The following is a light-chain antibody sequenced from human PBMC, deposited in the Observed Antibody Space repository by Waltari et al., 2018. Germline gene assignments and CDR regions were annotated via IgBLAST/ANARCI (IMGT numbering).Light chain of an antibody. CDR2: DGS. CDR3: QQRGNWPPIT. CDR1: QSIGSL. Sequence: DTVLTQSPATLSLSPGERATLSCRASQSIGSLLACDQHKPGQTPRLLLYDGSNRATGIPARFTGSGSGTDFTLTISSLEPEDFAVYFCQQRGNWPPITFGQGTRLEVK. V-gene: IGKV3-11*01. J-gene: IGKJ5*01.